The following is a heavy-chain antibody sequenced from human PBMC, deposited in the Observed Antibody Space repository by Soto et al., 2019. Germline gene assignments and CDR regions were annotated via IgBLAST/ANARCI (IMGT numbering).Heavy chain of an antibody. CDR3: ARDHIYYYYGMDV. CDR1: GFTVSSNY. CDR2: IYSGGST. Sequence: EVQLVESGGGLIQPGGSLRLSCAASGFTVSSNYMSWVRQAPGKGLEWVSVIYSGGSTYYADSVKGRFTISRDNSKNTLYLQMNSLRAEDTAVYYCARDHIYYYYGMDVWGQGTTVTVSS. V-gene: IGHV3-53*01. J-gene: IGHJ6*02.